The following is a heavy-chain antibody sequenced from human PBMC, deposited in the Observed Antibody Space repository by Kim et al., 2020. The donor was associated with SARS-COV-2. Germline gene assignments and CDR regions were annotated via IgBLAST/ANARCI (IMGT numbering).Heavy chain of an antibody. CDR1: GYSFTSYW. CDR3: ARHPEPHYYGSGSYPFNWFDP. J-gene: IGHJ5*02. V-gene: IGHV5-51*01. Sequence: GESLKISCKGSGYSFTSYWIGWVRLMPGKGLEWMGIIYPGDSDTRYSPSFQGQVTISADKSISTAYLQWSSRKASDTAMYYCARHPEPHYYGSGSYPFNWFDPWGQGTLVTVSS. CDR2: IYPGDSDT. D-gene: IGHD3-10*01.